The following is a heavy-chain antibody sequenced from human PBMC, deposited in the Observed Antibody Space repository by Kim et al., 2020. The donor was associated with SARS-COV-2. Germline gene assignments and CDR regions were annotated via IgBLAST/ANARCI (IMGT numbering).Heavy chain of an antibody. CDR3: VRSILWWYDY. J-gene: IGHJ4*02. D-gene: IGHD2-21*01. Sequence: STYYADSVKGRFTISRDNSKNTLYLQMSSLRAEDTAVYYCVRSILWWYDYWGQGTLVTVSS. V-gene: IGHV3-64D*06. CDR2: ST.